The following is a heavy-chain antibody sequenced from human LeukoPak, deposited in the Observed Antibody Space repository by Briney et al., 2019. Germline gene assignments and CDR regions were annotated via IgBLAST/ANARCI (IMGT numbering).Heavy chain of an antibody. CDR2: INHSGST. V-gene: IGHV4-34*01. CDR1: GGSFSGYY. CDR3: ASMPYSSSWTNFDY. D-gene: IGHD6-13*01. J-gene: IGHJ4*02. Sequence: PSETLSLTCAGYGGSFSGYYWSWIRQPPGKGLEWIGEINHSGSTNYNPSLKSRVTISVDTSKNQFSLKLSSVTAADTAVYYCASMPYSSSWTNFDYWGQGTLVTVSS.